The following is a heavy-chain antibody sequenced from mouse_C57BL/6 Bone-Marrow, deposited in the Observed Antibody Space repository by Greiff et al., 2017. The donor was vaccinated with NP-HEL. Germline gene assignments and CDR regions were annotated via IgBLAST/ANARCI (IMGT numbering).Heavy chain of an antibody. CDR3: AREDLLGAMDY. D-gene: IGHD2-1*01. CDR1: GYTFTSYW. Sequence: QVQLQQPGAELVMPGASVKLSCKASGYTFTSYWMHWVKQRPGQGLEWIGEIDPSDSYTNYNQKFKGKSTLTVDKSSSTAYMQLSSLTSEDSAVYYGAREDLLGAMDYWGQGTSVTVSS. CDR2: IDPSDSYT. V-gene: IGHV1-69*01. J-gene: IGHJ4*01.